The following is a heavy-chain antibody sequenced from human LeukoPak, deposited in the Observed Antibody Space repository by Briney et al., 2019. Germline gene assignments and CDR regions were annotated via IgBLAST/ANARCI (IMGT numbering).Heavy chain of an antibody. CDR2: IKQDGSEE. CDR3: ARATPLREVVPEARANYYYYYGMDV. CDR1: GFNFATYW. Sequence: GGSLRLSCAASGFNFATYWMNWVRQAPGKGLEWVANIKQDGSEEDYVDSVNGRFTISRDDARNSLYLQRNRMRAEETAVYYCARATPLREVVPEARANYYYYYGMDVWGQGTTVTVSS. V-gene: IGHV3-7*01. J-gene: IGHJ6*02. D-gene: IGHD2-2*01.